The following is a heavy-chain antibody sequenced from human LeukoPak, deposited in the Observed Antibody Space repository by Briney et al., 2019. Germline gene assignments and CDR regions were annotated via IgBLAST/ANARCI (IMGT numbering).Heavy chain of an antibody. J-gene: IGHJ6*02. D-gene: IGHD3-16*01. V-gene: IGHV3-7*03. CDR3: ARGGGLDV. CDR2: INHNGNVN. Sequence: PPGGSLRLSCAASGFTFSDDYMGWIRQAPGKGLEWVASINHNGNVNYYVDSVKGRFTISRDNAKNSLYLQMSNLRAEDTAVYFCARGGGLDVWGQGATVTVSS. CDR1: GFTFSDDY.